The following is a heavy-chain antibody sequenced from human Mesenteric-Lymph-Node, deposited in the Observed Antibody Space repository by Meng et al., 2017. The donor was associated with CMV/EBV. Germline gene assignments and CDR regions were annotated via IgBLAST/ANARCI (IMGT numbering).Heavy chain of an antibody. CDR1: GLTFNRYG. CDR2: ISHDGSSK. Sequence: GESLKISCAVSGLTFNRYGMYWVRHAPDRGLEYVAVISHDGSSKYYADSVRGRFTISRDNAKNTLYLQMNSLRVEDTAIYYCAKDVGGGTDSLFEYWGQGTPVTVSS. CDR3: AKDVGGGTDSLFEY. J-gene: IGHJ4*02. D-gene: IGHD3-16*01. V-gene: IGHV3-30*18.